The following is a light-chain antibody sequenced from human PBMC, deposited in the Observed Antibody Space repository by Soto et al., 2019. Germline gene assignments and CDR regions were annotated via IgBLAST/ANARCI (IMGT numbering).Light chain of an antibody. V-gene: IGLV2-14*01. J-gene: IGLJ1*01. Sequence: QSALTQPASVSGSPGQSITISCTGSSSAVGGYNYVSWYQQHPGKAPKLMIYDVSNRPSGISDRFSGSKSGNTASLTISGLQAEDEADYYCNSYTSSNTYVFGTGTKVTVL. CDR3: NSYTSSNTYV. CDR2: DVS. CDR1: SSAVGGYNY.